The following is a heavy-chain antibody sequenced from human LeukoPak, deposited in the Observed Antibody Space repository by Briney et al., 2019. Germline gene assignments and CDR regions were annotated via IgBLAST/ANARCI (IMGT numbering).Heavy chain of an antibody. CDR3: ARGYSRAAFDI. J-gene: IGHJ3*02. CDR1: GPTFRNYL. V-gene: IGHV3-48*01. Sequence: GGSLRLSCAASGPTFRNYLMNWVRQAPGKGLEWVSFISSTGGTIYYADSVKGRFTVSRDNGKNSLLLQMNSLRAEDTALYYCARGYSRAAFDIWGQGTVVAVSS. CDR2: ISSTGGTI. D-gene: IGHD2-15*01.